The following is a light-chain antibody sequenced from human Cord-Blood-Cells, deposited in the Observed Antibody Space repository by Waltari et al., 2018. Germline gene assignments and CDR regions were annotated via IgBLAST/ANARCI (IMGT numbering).Light chain of an antibody. CDR1: QSVSSSY. CDR3: QQYGSSPRT. CDR2: GAS. Sequence: IVLTQSPGTLSLSTGDSAPVSCRASQSVSSSYLAWYQQKPGHAPRLLIYGASSRATGIPDRFSGSGSGTDFTLTISRLEPEDFAVYYCQQYGSSPRTFGQGTKVEIK. V-gene: IGKV3-20*01. J-gene: IGKJ1*01.